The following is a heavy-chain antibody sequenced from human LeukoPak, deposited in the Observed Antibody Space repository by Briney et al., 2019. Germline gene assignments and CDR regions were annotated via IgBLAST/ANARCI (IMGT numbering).Heavy chain of an antibody. D-gene: IGHD6-13*01. Sequence: GGPLRLSCAASGFTFSSYWMHWVRQAPGKGLVWVSRINSAGSTTAYADSVKGRFTISRDNAKNTLCLQMNSLRAEDTAVYYCARVSGQAAAGVYWFDPWGQGTLVTVSS. CDR2: INSAGSTT. V-gene: IGHV3-74*01. CDR3: ARVSGQAAAGVYWFDP. J-gene: IGHJ5*02. CDR1: GFTFSSYW.